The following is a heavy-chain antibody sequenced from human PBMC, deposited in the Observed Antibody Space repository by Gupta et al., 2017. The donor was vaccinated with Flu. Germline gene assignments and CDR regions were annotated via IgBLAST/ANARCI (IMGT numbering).Heavy chain of an antibody. CDR3: ASRYCSGGSCYWFFDY. V-gene: IGHV3-21*01. CDR2: ISSSSSYI. J-gene: IGHJ4*02. D-gene: IGHD2-15*01. CDR1: GFTFSSYS. Sequence: SRGGLVKPGGSLRLSCAASGFTFSSYSMNWVRQAPGKGLEWVSSISSSSSYIYYADSVKGRFTISRDNAKNSLYLQMNSLRAEDTAVYYCASRYCSGGSCYWFFDYWGQGTLVTVSS.